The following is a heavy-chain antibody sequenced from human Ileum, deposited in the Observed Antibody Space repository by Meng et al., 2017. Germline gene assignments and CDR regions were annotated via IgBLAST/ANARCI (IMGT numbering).Heavy chain of an antibody. D-gene: IGHD2-15*01. CDR2: IKSKTDGGTA. J-gene: IGHJ3*02. CDR3: TTGYWSGGTYRGVDAFDI. CDR1: GLTFSNAW. V-gene: IGHV3-15*01. Sequence: GGSLRLSCAASGLTFSNAWMIWVRQAPGKGLEWLGRIKSKTDGGTADYAAPVRGRLTISRDDSKNMMSMQINSLKTEDTAVYYCTTGYWSGGTYRGVDAFDIWGQGTLVTVSS.